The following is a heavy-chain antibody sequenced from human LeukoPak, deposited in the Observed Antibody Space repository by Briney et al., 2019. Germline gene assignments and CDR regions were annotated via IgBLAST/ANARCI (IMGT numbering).Heavy chain of an antibody. J-gene: IGHJ6*04. V-gene: IGHV3-7*01. CDR2: IDPDGSHQ. Sequence: GGSLRLSCVGSGFTFSDYWATWVRQAPGKGLEWVANIDPDGSHQYYVDSVKGRFTISKDNAKNSLYLQMNSLRAEDTAVYYCAELVITMIGGVWGRGTTVTISS. CDR1: GFTFSDYW. D-gene: IGHD3-10*02. CDR3: AELVITMIGGV.